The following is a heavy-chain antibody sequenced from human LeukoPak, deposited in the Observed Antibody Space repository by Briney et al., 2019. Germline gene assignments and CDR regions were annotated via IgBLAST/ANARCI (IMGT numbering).Heavy chain of an antibody. J-gene: IGHJ4*02. CDR2: INTKGET. CDR1: GVSMSAYQ. V-gene: IGHV4-4*09. D-gene: IGHD2-21*01. Sequence: SETLSLTCTVSGVSMSAYQWSWVRQSPEKGLEWIGCINTKGETSYNPSLKSRVTSSVDTSKSQFSLRLTSVTAADTAVYYCTTSNDAKIAPFDHWGQGAPVTVSS. CDR3: TTSNDAKIAPFDH.